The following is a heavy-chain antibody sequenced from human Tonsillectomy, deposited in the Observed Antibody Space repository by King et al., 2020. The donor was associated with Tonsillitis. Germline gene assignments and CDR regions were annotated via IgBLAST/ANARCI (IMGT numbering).Heavy chain of an antibody. D-gene: IGHD4-17*01. CDR3: ARVLHRQNYGDKRGSTTHIDY. Sequence: VQLQQWGAGLLKPSETLSLTCAVYGGSFSGYYWSWIRQPPGKGLEWIGEINHSGSTNYNPSLKSRVTISVDTSKNQFSLKLSSVTSADTAVYYCARVLHRQNYGDKRGSTTHIDYWGQGTLVTVSS. V-gene: IGHV4-34*01. CDR2: INHSGST. J-gene: IGHJ4*02. CDR1: GGSFSGYY.